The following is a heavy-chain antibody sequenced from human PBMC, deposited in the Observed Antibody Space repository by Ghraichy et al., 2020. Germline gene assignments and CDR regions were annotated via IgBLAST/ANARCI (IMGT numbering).Heavy chain of an antibody. J-gene: IGHJ5*02. CDR2: AHYRGRT. CDR1: GASINSYSHY. CDR3: ARAATSAVRFDT. Sequence: SETLSLTCTVSGASINSYSHYWAWLRQPPGGGLEWLGSAHYRGRTYYDPSLDSRVSISLDTSKGQVSLSLKSVTAADTALYFCARAATSAVRFDTWGRGTRVTVSS. D-gene: IGHD6-25*01. V-gene: IGHV4-39*01.